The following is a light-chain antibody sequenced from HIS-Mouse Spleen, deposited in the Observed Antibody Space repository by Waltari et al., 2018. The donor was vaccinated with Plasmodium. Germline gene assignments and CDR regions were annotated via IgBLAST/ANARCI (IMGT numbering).Light chain of an antibody. CDR1: QSVSSSY. CDR3: QQYGSSPYT. Sequence: EIVLTQSPGTLSLSPGERATLSCRASQSVSSSYLAWYQQKPGQAPGLLIYGASSRATGFRDRFSGSGSGTDFTLTISRLEPEDFAVYYCQQYGSSPYTFGQGTKLEIK. CDR2: GAS. J-gene: IGKJ2*01. V-gene: IGKV3-20*01.